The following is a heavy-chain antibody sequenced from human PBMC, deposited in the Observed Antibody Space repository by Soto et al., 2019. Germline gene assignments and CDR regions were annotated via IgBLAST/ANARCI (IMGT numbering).Heavy chain of an antibody. CDR1: GYTLTELS. Sequence: ASVKVSCKVSGYTLTELSMHWVRQAPGKGVEWMGGFDPEDDETIYEHKFQGRVTMTKDTSTDTAYMELSSLRSEDTAVYYCATSPPVGATTDAFDIWGQGTMVTVSS. J-gene: IGHJ3*02. CDR3: ATSPPVGATTDAFDI. V-gene: IGHV1-24*01. CDR2: FDPEDDET. D-gene: IGHD1-26*01.